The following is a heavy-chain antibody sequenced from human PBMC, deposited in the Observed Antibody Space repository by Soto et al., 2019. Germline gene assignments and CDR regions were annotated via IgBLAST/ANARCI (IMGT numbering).Heavy chain of an antibody. Sequence: GGSLRLSCAASGFIFRTYAMNWVRQAPGKGLEWVSAISSSGDSTYYAESVRGRFTISRDNSINTLSLHMRSLRPEDTAVYYCAHPRGYGVFDAVDIWGQGTKVTVSS. V-gene: IGHV3-23*01. CDR3: AHPRGYGVFDAVDI. CDR1: GFIFRTYA. D-gene: IGHD4-17*01. J-gene: IGHJ3*02. CDR2: ISSSGDST.